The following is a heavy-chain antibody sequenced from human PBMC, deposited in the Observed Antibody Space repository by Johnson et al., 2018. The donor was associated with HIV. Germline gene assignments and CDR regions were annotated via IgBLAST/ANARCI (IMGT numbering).Heavy chain of an antibody. J-gene: IGHJ3*02. D-gene: IGHD5-18*01. Sequence: QMLLVESGGGVVQPGGSLRLSCAASGFTFSSYGMHWVRQAPGKGLEWVSVIYSGGRTYYADSVKGRFNISRDNSKNTLYLQMNSLRAEDTAVYYCARDPRGEAMALDAFDIWGQGTMVTVSS. V-gene: IGHV3-NL1*01. CDR3: ARDPRGEAMALDAFDI. CDR2: IYSGGRT. CDR1: GFTFSSYG.